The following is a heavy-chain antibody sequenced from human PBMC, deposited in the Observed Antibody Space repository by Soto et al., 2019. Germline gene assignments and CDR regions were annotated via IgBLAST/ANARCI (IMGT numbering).Heavy chain of an antibody. CDR2: ISSSSSYI. D-gene: IGHD6-6*01. CDR1: GFTFSSYS. J-gene: IGHJ4*02. Sequence: GGSLRLSCAASGFTFSSYSMNWVRQAPGKGLEWVSSISSSSSYIYYADSVKGRFTISRDNAKNSLYLQMNSLRAEDTAVYYCARGTEYTSSYGPKKFDYWGQGTLVTVSS. CDR3: ARGTEYTSSYGPKKFDY. V-gene: IGHV3-21*01.